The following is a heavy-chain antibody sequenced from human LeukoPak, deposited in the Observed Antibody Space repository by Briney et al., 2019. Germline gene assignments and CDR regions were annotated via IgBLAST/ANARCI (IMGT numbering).Heavy chain of an antibody. Sequence: GRSLGLSCAASGFTFSSHAMHWVRQAPGEGLKWVAVISHDGGYQDYADSVKGRFTISRDNPRNTLYLQMNSLRSEDTAVYYCAWELTKRYDSWGQGTLVTVSS. J-gene: IGHJ4*02. CDR1: GFTFSSHA. CDR3: AWELTKRYDS. CDR2: ISHDGGYQ. V-gene: IGHV3-30-3*01. D-gene: IGHD5-24*01.